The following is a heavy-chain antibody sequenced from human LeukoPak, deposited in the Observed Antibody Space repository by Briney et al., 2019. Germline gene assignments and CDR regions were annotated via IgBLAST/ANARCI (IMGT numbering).Heavy chain of an antibody. CDR1: GGSFSGYY. Sequence: SETLSLTCAVYGGSFSGYYWSWIRQPPGKGLEWIGEINHSGSTYYNPSLKSRVTISVDRSKNQFSLKLSSVTAADTAVYYCARGLAGTGTWYFDLWGRGTLVTVSS. V-gene: IGHV4-34*01. CDR2: INHSGST. D-gene: IGHD6-13*01. J-gene: IGHJ2*01. CDR3: ARGLAGTGTWYFDL.